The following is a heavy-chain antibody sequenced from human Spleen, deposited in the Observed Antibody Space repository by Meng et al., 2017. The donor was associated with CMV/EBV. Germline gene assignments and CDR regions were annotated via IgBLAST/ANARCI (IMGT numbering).Heavy chain of an antibody. V-gene: IGHV4-34*01. CDR1: DGSFSGYY. CDR3: ARGGVYCSSTSCYWGAVYYYYGMDV. CDR2: INHGGST. Sequence: SETLSLTCAVYDGSFSGYYWSWIRQPPGKGLEWIGEINHGGSTSYNPSLKSRVTISVDTSKKQVSLRLSSVTAADTAVYYCARGGVYCSSTSCYWGAVYYYYGMDVWGQGTTVTVSS. D-gene: IGHD2-2*01. J-gene: IGHJ6*02.